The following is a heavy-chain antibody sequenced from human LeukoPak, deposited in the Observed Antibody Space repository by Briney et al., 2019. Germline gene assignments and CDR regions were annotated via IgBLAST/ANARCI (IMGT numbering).Heavy chain of an antibody. Sequence: SETLSLTCTVSGGSITSSYWNWIRQPPGEGLEWIGYIHYSGSTKYNPSLKSRVTISVDPSKIQFSLNLSSVTAADTGVYYCARQDGGNTWFDPWGQGTLVTVSS. CDR2: IHYSGST. J-gene: IGHJ5*02. V-gene: IGHV4-59*01. CDR3: ARQDGGNTWFDP. CDR1: GGSITSSY. D-gene: IGHD4-23*01.